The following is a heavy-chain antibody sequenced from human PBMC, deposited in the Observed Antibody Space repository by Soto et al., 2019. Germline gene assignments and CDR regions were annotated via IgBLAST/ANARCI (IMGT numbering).Heavy chain of an antibody. Sequence: QVQLVESGGGVVQPGRSLRLSCAASGFTFSSYGMHWVRQAPGKGLGWVAVIWYDGSNKYYADSVKGRFTIASDNSKNTLYLQMIGLRAEDTAVYYCARDDYYNSSGYPAVGDYWGQGTLVTVSS. CDR1: GFTFSSYG. J-gene: IGHJ4*02. CDR3: ARDDYYNSSGYPAVGDY. V-gene: IGHV3-33*01. CDR2: IWYDGSNK. D-gene: IGHD3-22*01.